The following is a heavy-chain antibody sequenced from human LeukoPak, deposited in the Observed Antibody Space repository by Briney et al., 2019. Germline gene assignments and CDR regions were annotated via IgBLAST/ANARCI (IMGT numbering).Heavy chain of an antibody. CDR2: IIPIFGTA. Sequence: GASVKVSCKASGGTFSSYGITWVRQAPGQGLEWMGGIIPIFGTANYAQKFQGRVTITADESTSTAYMELSSLRSEDTAVYYCARGRMAGTYVFDSWGQGTLVTVSS. V-gene: IGHV1-69*13. J-gene: IGHJ4*02. CDR1: GGTFSSYG. CDR3: ARGRMAGTYVFDS. D-gene: IGHD6-19*01.